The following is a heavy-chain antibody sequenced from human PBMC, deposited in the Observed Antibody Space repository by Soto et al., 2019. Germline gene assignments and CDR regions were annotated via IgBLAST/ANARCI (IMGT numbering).Heavy chain of an antibody. Sequence: SETLSLTCAVYGGSFSGYYWSWIRQPPGKGLEWIGEINHSGSTNYNPSLKSRVTISVDTSKNQFSLKLSSVTAADTAVYYCARVVYCSGGRCPKDHNWFDPWGQGTLVTVSS. CDR3: ARVVYCSGGRCPKDHNWFDP. CDR2: INHSGST. CDR1: GGSFSGYY. J-gene: IGHJ5*02. D-gene: IGHD2-15*01. V-gene: IGHV4-34*01.